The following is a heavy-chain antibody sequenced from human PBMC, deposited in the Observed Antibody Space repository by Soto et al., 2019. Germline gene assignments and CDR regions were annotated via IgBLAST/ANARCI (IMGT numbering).Heavy chain of an antibody. Sequence: GGSLRLSCAASGFTFSSYGMHWVRQAPGKGLEWVAVIWYDGSNKYYADSVKGRFTISRDNCKNMLYLQMNSLRAEDTAVYYCARDPTTPIYCSSTSCPYYFDYWGQGTLITVSS. V-gene: IGHV3-33*01. D-gene: IGHD2-2*01. CDR1: GFTFSSYG. CDR2: IWYDGSNK. CDR3: ARDPTTPIYCSSTSCPYYFDY. J-gene: IGHJ4*02.